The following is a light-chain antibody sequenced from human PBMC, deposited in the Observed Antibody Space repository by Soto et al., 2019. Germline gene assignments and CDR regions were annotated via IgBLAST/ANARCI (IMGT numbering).Light chain of an antibody. Sequence: EVVLTQSPAILSLSLGERATLSCRASRSIDNSLAWYRHRPGQAPRLLIYYASDRATGIPARFSGSGSGTDFTLTISSLEAEDFAVYYCQQRRYSVTFGGGTKVEIK. CDR3: QQRRYSVT. CDR2: YAS. CDR1: RSIDNS. J-gene: IGKJ4*01. V-gene: IGKV3-11*01.